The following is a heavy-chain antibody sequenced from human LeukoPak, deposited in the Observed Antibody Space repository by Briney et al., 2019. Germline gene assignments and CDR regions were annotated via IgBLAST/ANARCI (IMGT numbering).Heavy chain of an antibody. CDR3: ARGYYYDSSGDYYFDY. V-gene: IGHV4-39*07. CDR2: IYYSGST. D-gene: IGHD3-22*01. CDR1: GVSIRSSSYY. Sequence: PSETLSLTCTVSGVSIRSSSYYWGWVRQPPEKGLEWIGYIYYSGSTYYNPSLKSRVTISVDTSKNQFSLKLSSVTAADTAVYYCARGYYYDSSGDYYFDYWGQGTLVTVSS. J-gene: IGHJ4*02.